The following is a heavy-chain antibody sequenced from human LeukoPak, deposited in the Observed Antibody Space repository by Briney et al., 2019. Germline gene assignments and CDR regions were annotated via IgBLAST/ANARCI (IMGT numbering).Heavy chain of an antibody. V-gene: IGHV4-59*01. Sequence: PSETLSLTCTVSGGSIISYFWSWIRQPPGKGPEWIGYIFDSGTTNYNPSTYYNPSLKSRVTVSLDTSKNHFSLKLSSVTAADTAVYFCARGGVTTIAQYDYWGQGILVTVSS. J-gene: IGHJ4*02. CDR3: ARGGVTTIAQYDY. D-gene: IGHD5-12*01. CDR1: GGSIISYF. CDR2: IFDSGTT.